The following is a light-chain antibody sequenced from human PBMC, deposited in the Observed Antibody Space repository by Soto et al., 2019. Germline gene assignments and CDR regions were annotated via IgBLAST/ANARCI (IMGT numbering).Light chain of an antibody. V-gene: IGKV4-1*01. J-gene: IGKJ5*01. Sequence: IQNPDSLAVSLGERATINCKSSQSLFFSPNNKNYLAWYQQKPGQPPKLLIYWASTRESGVPDRFSGSGSGTDFTLTISILQAEDVAVYYFQLHYRPPFSSGQATPL. CDR3: QLHYRPPFS. CDR2: WAS. CDR1: QSLFFSPNNKNY.